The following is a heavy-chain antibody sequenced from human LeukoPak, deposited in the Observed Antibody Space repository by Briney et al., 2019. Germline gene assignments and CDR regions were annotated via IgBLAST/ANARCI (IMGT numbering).Heavy chain of an antibody. Sequence: GESLKISCKGSGYSFPTYWIGWVRQMPGKGLEWMGIIYPGDSDTRYSPSFQGQVTISADKSISTAYLQWSSLKASDTAMYYCARSLTVAREYNYGYGYWGQGTPVTVSS. J-gene: IGHJ4*02. D-gene: IGHD5-18*01. CDR2: IYPGDSDT. CDR1: GYSFPTYW. V-gene: IGHV5-51*01. CDR3: ARSLTVAREYNYGYGY.